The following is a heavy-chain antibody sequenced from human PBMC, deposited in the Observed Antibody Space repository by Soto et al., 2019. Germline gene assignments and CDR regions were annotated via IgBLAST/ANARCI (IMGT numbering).Heavy chain of an antibody. J-gene: IGHJ5*02. V-gene: IGHV1-46*01. CDR1: GYTFTSYY. Sequence: ASVKVSCKASGYTFTSYYMHWVRQAPGQGLEWMGIINPSGGSTSYAQKFQGRVTMTRDTSTSTVYMELSSLRSEDTAVYYCARGRSSSSWADNWFDPWGQGTLVTVSS. CDR2: INPSGGST. D-gene: IGHD6-13*01. CDR3: ARGRSSSSWADNWFDP.